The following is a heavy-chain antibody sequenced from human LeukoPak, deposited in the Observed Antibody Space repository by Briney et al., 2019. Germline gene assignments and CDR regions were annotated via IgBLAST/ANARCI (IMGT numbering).Heavy chain of an antibody. V-gene: IGHV3-21*01. D-gene: IGHD4/OR15-4a*01. CDR2: ISSSSSYI. CDR1: GFTFSSYS. J-gene: IGHJ2*01. CDR3: ARARLWARWYFDL. Sequence: GGSLRLSCAVSGFTFSSYSMNWVRQAPGKGLEWVSSISSSSSYIYYTDSVKGRFTISRDNARNSLYLQMNSLRAGDTAVYYCARARLWARWYFDLWGRGTLVTVSS.